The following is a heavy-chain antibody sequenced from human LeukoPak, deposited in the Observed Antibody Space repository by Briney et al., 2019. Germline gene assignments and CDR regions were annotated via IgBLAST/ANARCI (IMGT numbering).Heavy chain of an antibody. Sequence: SETLSLTCTVSGGSISSGGYYWNWIRQHPGKGLEWIGYIYYSGSTYYNPSLRSRLTISVDTSKNQFSLKLRSVTAAETAVYYCARDNRDDYYDSSGFFGAFDIWGQGTMVTVSS. V-gene: IGHV4-31*03. D-gene: IGHD3-22*01. J-gene: IGHJ3*02. CDR2: IYYSGST. CDR1: GGSISSGGYY. CDR3: ARDNRDDYYDSSGFFGAFDI.